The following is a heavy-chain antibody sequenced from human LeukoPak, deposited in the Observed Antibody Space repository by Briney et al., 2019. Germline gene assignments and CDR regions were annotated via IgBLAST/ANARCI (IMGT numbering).Heavy chain of an antibody. V-gene: IGHV3-23*01. D-gene: IGHD3-3*01. CDR1: GFTFGSYA. CDR2: ISGSGGST. CDR3: AKDLRFLEWLPFDY. Sequence: GGSLRLSCAASGFTFGSYAMSWVRQAPGKGLEWVSAISGSGGSTYYADSVKGRFTISRDNSKNTLYLQMNSLRAEDTAVYYCAKDLRFLEWLPFDYWGQGTLVTVSS. J-gene: IGHJ4*02.